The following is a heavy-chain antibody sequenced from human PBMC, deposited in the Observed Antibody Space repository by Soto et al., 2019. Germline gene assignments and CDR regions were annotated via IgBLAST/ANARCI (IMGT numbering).Heavy chain of an antibody. V-gene: IGHV6-1*02. Sequence: QVQLQQSGPGLVKPSQSLSLTCAISGDSVSRDSAAWNWIRQTPSRGLEWLGRIYYRSKWLNTYEVSVNSRITISPDKSKNQFSLQLSSVTPEDTAVYYCARGSWDDVSGHYYIDVWDEGTTVTVSS. D-gene: IGHD5-12*01. CDR1: GDSVSRDSAA. CDR3: ARGSWDDVSGHYYIDV. J-gene: IGHJ6*03. CDR2: IYYRSKWLN.